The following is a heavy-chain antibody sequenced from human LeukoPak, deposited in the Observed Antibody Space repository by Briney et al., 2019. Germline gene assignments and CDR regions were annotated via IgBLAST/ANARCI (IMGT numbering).Heavy chain of an antibody. D-gene: IGHD1-14*01. Sequence: PGGSLRLSCAASGFTFSSYAMSWVRQAPGKGLEWVSAISGSGGSTYYADSVKGRFTISRDNSKNTLYLQMNRLRAEDTAVYYCAKDPRRMPYYFDYWGQGTLVTVSS. CDR1: GFTFSSYA. V-gene: IGHV3-23*01. J-gene: IGHJ4*02. CDR3: AKDPRRMPYYFDY. CDR2: ISGSGGST.